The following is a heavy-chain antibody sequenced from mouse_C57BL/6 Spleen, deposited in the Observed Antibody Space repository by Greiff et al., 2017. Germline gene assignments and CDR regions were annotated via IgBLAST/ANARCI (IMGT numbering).Heavy chain of an antibody. CDR1: GFTFSDYG. D-gene: IGHD1-1*01. CDR2: ISSGSSPI. V-gene: IGHV5-17*01. J-gene: IGHJ2*01. Sequence: DVPLVESGGGLVKPGGSLKLSCAASGFTFSDYGMTWVRQAPETGLEWVAYISSGSSPIYYAATVKGRFTISRDNAKNTLFLQMTSLRSENTAIYYCASDYYGSSLGFDYWGQGTTLTVSS. CDR3: ASDYYGSSLGFDY.